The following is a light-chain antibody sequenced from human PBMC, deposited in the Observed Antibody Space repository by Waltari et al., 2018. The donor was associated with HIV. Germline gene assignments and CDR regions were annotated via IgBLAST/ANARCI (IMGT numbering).Light chain of an antibody. V-gene: IGLV6-57*01. CDR3: QSYDRNSQV. J-gene: IGLJ3*02. CDR2: EDN. CDR1: SCSIASTY. Sequence: NFMLAQPHSVSESPGKTITISCTRTSCSIASTYVQWYQRRPGSPPATVIYEDNRRPSGVPDRFSGSIDSSSNSASLTISGLKTEDEADYYCQSYDRNSQVFGGGTKLTVL.